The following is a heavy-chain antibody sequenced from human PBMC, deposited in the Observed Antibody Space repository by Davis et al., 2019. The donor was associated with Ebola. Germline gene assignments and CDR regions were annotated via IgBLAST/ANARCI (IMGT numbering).Heavy chain of an antibody. CDR2: IYHSGST. V-gene: IGHV4-30-2*05. D-gene: IGHD6-6*01. J-gene: IGHJ4*02. Sequence: SETLSLTCAVSGGSISSGGYSWSWIRQPPGKGLEWIGYIYHSGSTYYNPSLKSRVTISVDTSKNQFSLKLSSVTAADTAVYYCARVIEDSSSSGLDYWGQGTLVTVSS. CDR1: GGSISSGGYS. CDR3: ARVIEDSSSSGLDY.